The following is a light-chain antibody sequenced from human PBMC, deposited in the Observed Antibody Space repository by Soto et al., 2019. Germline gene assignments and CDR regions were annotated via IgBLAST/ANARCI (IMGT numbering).Light chain of an antibody. CDR3: QQYNSYPWT. CDR2: KAS. CDR1: QSISSW. V-gene: IGKV1-5*03. Sequence: DIQMTQSPSTLSASVGDRVTITCRASQSISSWLAWYQQKPGRAPKLLIYKASSLESGVPSRFSGSRSGTAFTLTISSLQPDDFATYYGQQYNSYPWTFGQGTKVEIK. J-gene: IGKJ1*01.